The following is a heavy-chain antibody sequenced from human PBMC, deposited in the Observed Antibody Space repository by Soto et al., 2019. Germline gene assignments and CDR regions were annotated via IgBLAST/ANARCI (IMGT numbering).Heavy chain of an antibody. CDR2: INHSGST. Sequence: PSETLSLTCAVYGGSFSGYYWSWIRQPPGKGLEWIGEINHSGSTNYNPSLKSRSSDIYYADSVKGRFTISRDNAKKSLYLQMTSLRAEDTAVYYCAREVVTMVRGVIITGYYGMDVWGQGTTVTVSS. J-gene: IGHJ6*02. CDR3: TSLRAEDTAVYYCAREVVTMVRGVIITGYYGMDV. CDR1: GGSFSGYY. D-gene: IGHD3-10*01. V-gene: IGHV4-34*01.